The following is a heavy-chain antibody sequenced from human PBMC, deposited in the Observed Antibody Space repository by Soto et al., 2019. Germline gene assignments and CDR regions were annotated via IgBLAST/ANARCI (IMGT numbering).Heavy chain of an antibody. CDR3: ARATTVTTLGFSWFDP. CDR2: IIPILGIA. D-gene: IGHD4-17*01. Sequence: SVKVSCKASGGTFSSYTISWVRQAPGQGLEWMGRIIPILGIANYAQKFQGRVTITADKSTSTAYMELSSLRSEDTAVYYCARATTVTTLGFSWFDPWGQGTLVTVSS. CDR1: GGTFSSYT. J-gene: IGHJ5*02. V-gene: IGHV1-69*02.